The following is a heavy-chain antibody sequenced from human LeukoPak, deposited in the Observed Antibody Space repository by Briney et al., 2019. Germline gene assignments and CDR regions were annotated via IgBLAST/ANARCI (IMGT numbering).Heavy chain of an antibody. V-gene: IGHV4-59*01. CDR3: AARPFYYGSGSYPPFSY. D-gene: IGHD3-10*01. Sequence: SETLSLTCTVSGGSISSYYWSWIRQPPGKGLEWIGYIYYSGSTNCNPSLKSRVTISVDTSKNQFSLKLSSVTAADTAVYHCAARPFYYGSGSYPPFSYWGQGTLVTVSS. CDR1: GGSISSYY. CDR2: IYYSGST. J-gene: IGHJ4*02.